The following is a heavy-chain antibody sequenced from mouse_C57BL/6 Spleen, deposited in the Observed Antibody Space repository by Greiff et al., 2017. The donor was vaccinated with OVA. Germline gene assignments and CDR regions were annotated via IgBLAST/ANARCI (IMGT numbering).Heavy chain of an antibody. J-gene: IGHJ2*01. CDR1: GYTFTSYW. V-gene: IGHV1-50*01. CDR3: ARKRNFYLDY. Sequence: QVQLQQPGAELVKPGASVKLSCKASGYTFTSYWMQWVKQRPGQGLEWIGEIDPSDSYTNYNQKFKGKATLTVDTSSSTAYMRLSSLASEDSAGYYCARKRNFYLDYWGQGTTLTVSA. CDR2: IDPSDSYT.